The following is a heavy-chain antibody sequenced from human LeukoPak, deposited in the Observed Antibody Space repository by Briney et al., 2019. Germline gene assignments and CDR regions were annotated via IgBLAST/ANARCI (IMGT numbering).Heavy chain of an antibody. CDR1: GFTFSSYG. CDR2: ISYGGSTK. CDR3: PKDSGWYSGSPHGVFEI. Sequence: GGSLRLSCAASGFTFSSYGMHWVRQAPGKGLEWVAVISYGGSTKYYADSVKGRFAISRETSKNTLYLQMNSLRVEDTAVYYRPKDSGWYSGSPHGVFEICGQGTMVTVPS. J-gene: IGHJ3*02. D-gene: IGHD1-26*01. V-gene: IGHV3-30*18.